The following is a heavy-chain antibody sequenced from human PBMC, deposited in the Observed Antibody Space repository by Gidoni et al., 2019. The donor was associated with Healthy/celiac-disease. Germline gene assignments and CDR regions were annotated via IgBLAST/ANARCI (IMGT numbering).Heavy chain of an antibody. J-gene: IGHJ4*02. CDR3: AKGAAAGTIFDY. CDR1: GFTFSSYA. V-gene: IGHV3-23*01. CDR2: ISGSGGST. Sequence: EVQRLESGGGLVEPGGSMRLSCAPSGFTFSSYAMSCVGQAPGKGLEWVSAISGSGGSTYYADSVKGRFTISRDNSKNTLYLQMNSLRAEDTAVYYCAKGAAAGTIFDYWGQGTLVTVSS. D-gene: IGHD6-13*01.